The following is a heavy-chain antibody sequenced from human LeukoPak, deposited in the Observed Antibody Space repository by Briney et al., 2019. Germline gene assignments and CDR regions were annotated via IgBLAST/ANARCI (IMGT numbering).Heavy chain of an antibody. Sequence: PGGSLRLSCAASGFTFSSYSMTWVRQAPGKGLEWVSSISSSSSYIYYADSVKGRFTISRDNAKNSLYLQMNSLRAEDTAVYYCAKGWDVRANFDHWGQGTLVTVSS. CDR1: GFTFSSYS. CDR3: AKGWDVRANFDH. CDR2: ISSSSSYI. V-gene: IGHV3-21*01. J-gene: IGHJ4*02. D-gene: IGHD1-26*01.